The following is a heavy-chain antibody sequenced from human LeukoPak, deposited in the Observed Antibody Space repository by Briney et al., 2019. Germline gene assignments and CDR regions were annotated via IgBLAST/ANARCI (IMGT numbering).Heavy chain of an antibody. CDR3: AKSTGSSIAARLASGFDY. J-gene: IGHJ4*02. CDR1: GFTFGDYA. Sequence: GGSLRLSCAASGFTFGDYAMHWVRQAPGKGLEWVSGISWNSGSIGYADSVKGRFTISRDNAKNSLYLQMNSLRAEDTALYYCAKSTGSSIAARLASGFDYWGQGTLVTVSS. CDR2: ISWNSGSI. V-gene: IGHV3-9*01. D-gene: IGHD6-6*01.